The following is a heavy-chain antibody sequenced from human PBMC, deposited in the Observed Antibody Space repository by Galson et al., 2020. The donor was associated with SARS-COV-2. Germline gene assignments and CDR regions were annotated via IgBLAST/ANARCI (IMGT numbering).Heavy chain of an antibody. CDR1: GFTFSSYG. V-gene: IGHV3-33*01. CDR2: IWYDGSNK. J-gene: IGHJ3*02. Sequence: GESLKISCAASGFTFSSYGMHWVRQAPGKGLEWVAVIWYDGSNKYYADSVKGRFIISRDNSKNTLYLQMNSLRAEDTAVYYCARDGSGGGDYRLAFDIWGQGTMVTVSS. CDR3: ARDGSGGGDYRLAFDI. D-gene: IGHD2-21*01.